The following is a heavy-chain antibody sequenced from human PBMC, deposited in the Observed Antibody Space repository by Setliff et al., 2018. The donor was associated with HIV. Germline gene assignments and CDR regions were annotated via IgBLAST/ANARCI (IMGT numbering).Heavy chain of an antibody. Sequence: GGSLRLSCAASGFTFSSYAMCWVRQAPGKGLEWVSVISGSGGSTFYADSVKGRFTISRDNSKDTLTLQMNDLRAEDTGLYYCAKDYTTTFWEYNWFDLWGQGTLVTVSS. D-gene: IGHD3-3*01. V-gene: IGHV3-23*01. CDR1: GFTFSSYA. CDR3: AKDYTTTFWEYNWFDL. J-gene: IGHJ5*02. CDR2: ISGSGGST.